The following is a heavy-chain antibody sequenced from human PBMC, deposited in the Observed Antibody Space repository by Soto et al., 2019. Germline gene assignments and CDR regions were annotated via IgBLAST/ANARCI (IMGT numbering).Heavy chain of an antibody. CDR3: AKDPPWTVGPLAMDV. D-gene: IGHD3-3*01. CDR1: GFTFSTHA. J-gene: IGHJ6*02. V-gene: IGHV3-23*01. CDR2: FRGSGGNI. Sequence: PGGSLRLSCVASGFTFSTHAMSWVRQAPGKGLEWVSTFRGSGGNIYYAESVTGRLTISRDDSKNTLYLHMNSLRVEDTAVYYCAKDPPWTVGPLAMDVWGQGTTVTVSS.